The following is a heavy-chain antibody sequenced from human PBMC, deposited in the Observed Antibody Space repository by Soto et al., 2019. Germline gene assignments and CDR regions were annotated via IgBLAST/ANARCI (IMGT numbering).Heavy chain of an antibody. CDR1: GDTVSSNSAA. J-gene: IGHJ3*02. CDR2: TYYRSKWYN. V-gene: IGHV6-1*01. CDR3: ARGDIVVVPAAANAFDI. Sequence: SQTLSLTCVGSGDTVSSNSAAWNWIRQSPSRGLEWLGRTYYRSKWYNDYAVSVKSRITINPDTSKNQFSLQLNSVTPEDTAVYYCARGDIVVVPAAANAFDIWGQGTMVTVSS. D-gene: IGHD2-2*01.